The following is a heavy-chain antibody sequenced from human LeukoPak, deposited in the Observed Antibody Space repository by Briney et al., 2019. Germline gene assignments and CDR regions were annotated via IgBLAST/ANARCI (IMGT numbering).Heavy chain of an antibody. J-gene: IGHJ4*02. D-gene: IGHD3-9*01. CDR1: GGSISSSSYY. V-gene: IGHV4-39*01. CDR2: IYYSGST. Sequence: SETLSLACTVSGGSISSSSYYWGWIRQPPGKGLEWIGSIYYSGSTYYNPSLKSRVTISVDTSKNQFSLKLSSVTAADTAVYYCARRPSGGLRYFDWDYWGQGTLVTVSS. CDR3: ARRPSGGLRYFDWDY.